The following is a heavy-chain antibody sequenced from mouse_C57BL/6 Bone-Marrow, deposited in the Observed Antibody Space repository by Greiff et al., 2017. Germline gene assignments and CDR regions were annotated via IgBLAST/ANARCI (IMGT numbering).Heavy chain of an antibody. J-gene: IGHJ1*03. V-gene: IGHV1-64*01. CDR1: GYTFTSYW. CDR2: IHPNSGST. Sequence: QVQLQQPGAELVKPGASVKLSCKASGYTFTSYWMHWVKQRPGQGLEWIGMIHPNSGSTNYNEKFKSKATLTVDKSSSTAYMQLSSLTSEDSAVYYCAMAHYGSSYCYWYFDVWGTGTTVTVSS. D-gene: IGHD1-1*01. CDR3: AMAHYGSSYCYWYFDV.